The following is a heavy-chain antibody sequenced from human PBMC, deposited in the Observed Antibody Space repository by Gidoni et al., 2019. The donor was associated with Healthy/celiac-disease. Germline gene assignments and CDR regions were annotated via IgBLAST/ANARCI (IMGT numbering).Heavy chain of an antibody. CDR2: IYSGGST. CDR3: ASIPAGRTYAFDI. V-gene: IGHV3-66*01. J-gene: IGHJ3*02. D-gene: IGHD2-2*02. CDR1: GLTVSSNY. Sequence: EVQLVESVGGLVQPGGSLRLSCAASGLTVSSNYMSWVRQAPGKGLEWVSVIYSGGSTYYADSVKGRFTISRDNSKNTLYLQMNSLRAEDTAVYYCASIPAGRTYAFDIWGQGTMVTVSS.